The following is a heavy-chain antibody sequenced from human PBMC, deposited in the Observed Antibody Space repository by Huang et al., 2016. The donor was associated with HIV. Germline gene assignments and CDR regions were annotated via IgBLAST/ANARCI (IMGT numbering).Heavy chain of an antibody. V-gene: IGHV1-18*04. CDR1: GYTLTSYG. Sequence: QVQMVQSGAEVKKPGASVKVSCKGSGYTLTSYGISWVRQAPGQGLEWMGWISGDTGYKNYAEKVQGRVTLTTDSSTNTAYMELRSLRYDDTAVYYCARESVWFGELYFDYWGQGTLVAVSS. D-gene: IGHD3-10*01. CDR3: ARESVWFGELYFDY. J-gene: IGHJ4*02. CDR2: ISGDTGYK.